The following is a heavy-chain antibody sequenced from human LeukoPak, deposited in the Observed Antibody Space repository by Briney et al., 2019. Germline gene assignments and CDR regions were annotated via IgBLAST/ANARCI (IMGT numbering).Heavy chain of an antibody. CDR2: INYSGRT. D-gene: IGHD4-11*01. CDR1: GYSIRSGYQ. CDR3: ARAEINDYNRY. J-gene: IGHJ4*02. Sequence: SETLSLTCSVSGYSIRSGYQWGWIRQAPGKGFEWIGSINYSGRTYDNPSLKSRVTISIDTSKNQIFLKLRSTTAADTAHYYCARAEINDYNRYWGQGILVIVSS. V-gene: IGHV4-38-2*01.